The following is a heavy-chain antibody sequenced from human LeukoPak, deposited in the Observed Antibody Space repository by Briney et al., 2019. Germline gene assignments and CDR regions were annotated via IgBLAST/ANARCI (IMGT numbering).Heavy chain of an antibody. CDR3: ARDSAGNQYSSGNFDL. J-gene: IGHJ4*02. CDR1: GFNFGEFW. D-gene: IGHD3-10*01. Sequence: PGGSLRLSCAASGFNFGEFWMAWVRQTPGKGLEWVADIKEDGSVEFYVDSVKGRFTISRDNSKNSLDLQMNSLTADDTAVYFCARDSAGNQYSSGNFDLWGQGTLVTVSS. CDR2: IKEDGSVE. V-gene: IGHV3-7*03.